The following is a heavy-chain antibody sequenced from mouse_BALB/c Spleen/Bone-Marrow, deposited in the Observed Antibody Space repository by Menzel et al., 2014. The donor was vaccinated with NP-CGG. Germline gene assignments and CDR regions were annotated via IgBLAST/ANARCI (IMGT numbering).Heavy chain of an antibody. CDR3: AREWGRRAMDY. CDR1: GYAFTNYW. Sequence: VQLQQSAAELVRPGTSVQVSCKASGYAFTNYWIEWIKQRPGQGLEWIGVINPGSGGANYNEKFKGKATLTADKSSSTAYIQFSSLTSDDSAVYFCAREWGRRAMDYWGQGTSVTVSS. J-gene: IGHJ4*01. D-gene: IGHD1-3*01. CDR2: INPGSGGA. V-gene: IGHV1-54*01.